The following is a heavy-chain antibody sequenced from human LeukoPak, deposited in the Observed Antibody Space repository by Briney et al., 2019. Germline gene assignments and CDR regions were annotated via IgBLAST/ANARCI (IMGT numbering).Heavy chain of an antibody. J-gene: IGHJ6*02. V-gene: IGHV1-2*02. CDR2: INPNNGGT. CDR3: ARDLSSSWNYYYYGMDV. CDR1: GYTFTGYY. D-gene: IGHD6-13*01. Sequence: ASVKVSCKASGYTFTGYYMHWVRQAPGQGLEWMGWINPNNGGTNYAQKFQGRVTMTRDTSISTAYMELSRLRSDDTAVYYCARDLSSSWNYYYYGMDVWGQGTTVTVSS.